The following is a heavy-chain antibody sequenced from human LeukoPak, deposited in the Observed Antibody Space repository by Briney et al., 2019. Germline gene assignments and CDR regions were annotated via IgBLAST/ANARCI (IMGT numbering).Heavy chain of an antibody. CDR3: ARVSGSYYRVHYYFDY. D-gene: IGHD1-26*01. CDR2: ISGSGGST. Sequence: GGSLRLSCAASGFTFSSYAMSWVRQAPGKGLEWVSAISGSGGSTYYADSVKGRFTISRDNAKNTLYLQMNSLRAEDTAVYYCARVSGSYYRVHYYFDYWGQGTLVTVSS. V-gene: IGHV3-23*01. CDR1: GFTFSSYA. J-gene: IGHJ4*02.